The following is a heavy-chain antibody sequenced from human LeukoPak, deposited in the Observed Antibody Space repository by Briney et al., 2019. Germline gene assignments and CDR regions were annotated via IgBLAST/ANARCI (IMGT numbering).Heavy chain of an antibody. CDR2: INTNTGNP. V-gene: IGHV7-4-1*02. J-gene: IGHJ4*02. D-gene: IGHD5-12*01. CDR3: ARKRAKYSGYDYAY. Sequence: ASVKVSCKASGYTFTTYPMNWVRQAPGQGLEYMGWINTNTGNPTYAQGFTGRFVFSLDTSVSTAYLQISSLKAEDTAVYYCARKRAKYSGYDYAYWGQGTLVTVSS. CDR1: GYTFTTYP.